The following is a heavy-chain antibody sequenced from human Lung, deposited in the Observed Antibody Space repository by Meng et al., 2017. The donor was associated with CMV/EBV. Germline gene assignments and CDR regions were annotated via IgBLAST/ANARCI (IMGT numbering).Heavy chain of an antibody. D-gene: IGHD2-15*01. CDR1: GFSFSAHP. Sequence: GESLKISCVASGFSFSAHPMNWVRQAPGQGLEWISSISSSSSYVYYGDSVKDRFTVSRDNAKDSLYLQMNSLRVEDTAVDYCARERVNGSGLYCNTIHYYGMDLWGKGTXVTVSS. CDR2: ISSSSSYV. J-gene: IGHJ6*04. CDR3: ARERVNGSGLYCNTIHYYGMDL. V-gene: IGHV3-21*01.